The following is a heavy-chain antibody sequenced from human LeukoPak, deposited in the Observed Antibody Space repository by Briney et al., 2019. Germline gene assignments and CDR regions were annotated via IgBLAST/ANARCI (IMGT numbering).Heavy chain of an antibody. CDR3: ARVDMSSGYKVLVY. Sequence: GGSLRLSCAASGFTVSSYAMSWVRQPPGKGLEWVSLISGNGGSTYYADSVKGRFTISRDNAKNSLYLQMNSLRAEDTAVYYCARVDMSSGYKVLVYWGQGTLVTVSS. CDR1: GFTVSSYA. V-gene: IGHV3-23*01. CDR2: ISGNGGST. J-gene: IGHJ4*02. D-gene: IGHD3-22*01.